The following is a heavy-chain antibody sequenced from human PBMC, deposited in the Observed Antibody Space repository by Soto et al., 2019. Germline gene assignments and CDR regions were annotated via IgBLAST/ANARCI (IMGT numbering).Heavy chain of an antibody. D-gene: IGHD3-16*01. CDR3: AKGGDYWYFDL. Sequence: EMQLVGSGGVVVQPGGSLRLSCAASGFTFDDYTMHWGRQVPGKGLDWVSTISWDGGTTYYADSVKGRFTISRDNSKSSLYLQMNGLRTEDSAFYYCAKGGDYWYFDLWGRGTLATVSS. CDR1: GFTFDDYT. V-gene: IGHV3-43*01. J-gene: IGHJ2*01. CDR2: ISWDGGTT.